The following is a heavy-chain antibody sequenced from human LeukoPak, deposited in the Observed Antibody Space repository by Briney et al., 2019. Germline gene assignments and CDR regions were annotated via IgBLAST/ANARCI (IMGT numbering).Heavy chain of an antibody. Sequence: GGSLRLSCAASGFTFSSYWMHWVRHAPGKGLVWVSRINDDGSSTTYADSVKGRFTISRDDAKSTLYLQMNSLRAEDTAVYYCARDPLLRYFDWSNWFDPWGQGTLVTVSS. CDR3: ARDPLLRYFDWSNWFDP. CDR1: GFTFSSYW. J-gene: IGHJ5*02. V-gene: IGHV3-74*01. CDR2: INDDGSST. D-gene: IGHD3-9*01.